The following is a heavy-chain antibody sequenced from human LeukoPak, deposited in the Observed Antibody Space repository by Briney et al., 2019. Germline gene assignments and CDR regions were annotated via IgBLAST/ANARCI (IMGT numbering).Heavy chain of an antibody. CDR1: GYTFTGYY. D-gene: IGHD3-10*01. CDR2: INPNSGGT. J-gene: IGHJ5*02. Sequence: GASVKVSCKASGYTFTGYYMHWVRQAPGQGLEWMGWINPNSGGTNYAQKFQGRVTMTRDTSISTAYMELRSLRSDDTAVYYCARGHGSGYTNWFDPWGQGTLVTVSS. V-gene: IGHV1-2*02. CDR3: ARGHGSGYTNWFDP.